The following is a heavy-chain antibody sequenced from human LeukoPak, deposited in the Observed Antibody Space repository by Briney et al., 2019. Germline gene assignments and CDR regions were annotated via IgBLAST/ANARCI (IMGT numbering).Heavy chain of an antibody. V-gene: IGHV3-21*01. Sequence: PGGSLGLSCAASGFTFSSYSMNWVRQAPGKGLEWVSSISSSSSYIYYADSVKGRFTISRDNAKNSLYLQMNSLRAEDTAVYYCAREGAARGYYMDVWGKGTTVTVSS. D-gene: IGHD6-6*01. CDR1: GFTFSSYS. CDR3: AREGAARGYYMDV. CDR2: ISSSSSYI. J-gene: IGHJ6*03.